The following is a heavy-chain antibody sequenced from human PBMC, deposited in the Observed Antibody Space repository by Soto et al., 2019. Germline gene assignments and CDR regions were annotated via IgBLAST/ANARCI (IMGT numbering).Heavy chain of an antibody. D-gene: IGHD3-9*01. CDR2: IYYRGDT. CDR1: GDSINSAAYY. J-gene: IGHJ5*02. Sequence: NPSETLSLTCTVSGDSINSAAYYWSWIRQHPGNGLEWIGYIYYRGDTYYNPSLNGRATISLDTSKNQFSLNLRSVTAADTAVYYCARETGYYGGYNWFDPWGQGTLVTVSS. V-gene: IGHV4-31*03. CDR3: ARETGYYGGYNWFDP.